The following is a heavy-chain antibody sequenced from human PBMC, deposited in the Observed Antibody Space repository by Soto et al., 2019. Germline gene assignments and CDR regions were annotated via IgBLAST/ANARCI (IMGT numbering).Heavy chain of an antibody. J-gene: IGHJ3*02. V-gene: IGHV3-23*01. CDR1: GFTFSSYA. D-gene: IGHD3-3*01. CDR3: AKGPAYYDFWSGYYEGAIDI. Sequence: GGSLRLSCAASGFTFSSYAMSWVRQAPGKGLEWVSAISGSGGSTYYADSVKGRFTISRDNSKNTLYLQMNSLRAEDTAVYYCAKGPAYYDFWSGYYEGAIDIWGQGIMVTVSS. CDR2: ISGSGGST.